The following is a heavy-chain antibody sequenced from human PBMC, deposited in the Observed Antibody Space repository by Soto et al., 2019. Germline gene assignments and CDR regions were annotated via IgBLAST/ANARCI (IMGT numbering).Heavy chain of an antibody. D-gene: IGHD3-9*01. J-gene: IGHJ4*02. Sequence: WETVSLTCTVSGASIRSTYWSWIRQSPGKGLEWIGYIYYSGTTNYTPSLKSRVTISVDTSKNQLSLNLNSVTAADKAVYYCAKTPFSLTLGTVRHNFDSWGQRTLVTVSS. CDR2: IYYSGTT. CDR1: GASIRSTY. CDR3: AKTPFSLTLGTVRHNFDS. V-gene: IGHV4-59*01.